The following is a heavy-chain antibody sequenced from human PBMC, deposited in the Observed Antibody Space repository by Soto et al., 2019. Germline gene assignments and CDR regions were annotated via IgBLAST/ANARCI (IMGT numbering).Heavy chain of an antibody. CDR2: ISDSGGST. V-gene: IGHV3-23*01. J-gene: IGHJ4*02. Sequence: ELQLLESGGGLVQPGGSLRLSCAASGFTFSTYAMSWVRQAPGKGLEWVSAISDSGGSTYYADSVEGRFTISRDNSKNALFLQMSSLRAEDTAISFCAKAFRVACIHSCDYWGQGTLVTVSS. CDR1: GFTFSTYA. CDR3: AKAFRVACIHSCDY. D-gene: IGHD6-19*01.